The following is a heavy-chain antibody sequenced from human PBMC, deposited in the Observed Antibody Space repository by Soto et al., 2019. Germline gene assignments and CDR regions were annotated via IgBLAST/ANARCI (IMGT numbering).Heavy chain of an antibody. CDR2: IRSKAYGGTT. D-gene: IGHD2-15*01. V-gene: IGHV3-49*03. Sequence: GGSLRLSCTASGFTFGDYAMSWFRQAPGKGLEWVGFIRSKAYGGTTEYAASVKGRFTISRDDSKSIAFLQRNGLKTEDTAVYYCTRDLDSVGKGYCSGGSCYYFDYWGQGTLVTVSS. CDR1: GFTFGDYA. J-gene: IGHJ4*02. CDR3: TRDLDSVGKGYCSGGSCYYFDY.